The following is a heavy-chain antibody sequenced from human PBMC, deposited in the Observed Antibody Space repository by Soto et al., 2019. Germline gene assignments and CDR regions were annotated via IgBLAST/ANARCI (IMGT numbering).Heavy chain of an antibody. V-gene: IGHV6-1*01. CDR3: AGTIPHQRYYMDV. J-gene: IGHJ6*03. CDR1: GDSVSSNSAA. D-gene: IGHD1-7*01. Sequence: PSQTLSLTCAISGDSVSSNSAAWNWIRLSPSRGLEWLARTYYRSRWYNDYAVSVRSRITVNPDTSKNQFSLQLTSVTPEDTAVYYCAGTIPHQRYYMDVWGKGTTVTVSS. CDR2: TYYRSRWYN.